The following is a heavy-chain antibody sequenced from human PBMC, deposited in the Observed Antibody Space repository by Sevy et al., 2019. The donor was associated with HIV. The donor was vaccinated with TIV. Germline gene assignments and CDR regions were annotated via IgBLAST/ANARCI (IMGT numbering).Heavy chain of an antibody. J-gene: IGHJ6*02. CDR1: GGSISGYY. CDR2: IFYSRST. V-gene: IGHV4-59*01. CDR3: ARAAPSYYYGVDV. Sequence: SETRSLTCTVSGGSISGYYWSWIRQPPGKGLEWIGYIFYSRSTNYNPSLKTRATISVDTSKNQFSLKLTSVTAADTAVYYCARAAPSYYYGVDVWGQGTTVTVSS.